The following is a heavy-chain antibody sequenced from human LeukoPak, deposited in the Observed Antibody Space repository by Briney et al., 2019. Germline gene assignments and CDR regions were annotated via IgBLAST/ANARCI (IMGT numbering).Heavy chain of an antibody. D-gene: IGHD2-2*01. V-gene: IGHV1-18*01. J-gene: IGHJ6*02. CDR2: ISAYNGNT. Sequence: ASVKVSCKASGYTFTSYGISWVRQAPGQGLEWMGWISAYNGNTNYAQKLQGRVTMTTDTSTSTAYMELRSLRSDDTAVYYCARDQEYQLLNCYYGMDVWGQGTTVTVSS. CDR3: ARDQEYQLLNCYYGMDV. CDR1: GYTFTSYG.